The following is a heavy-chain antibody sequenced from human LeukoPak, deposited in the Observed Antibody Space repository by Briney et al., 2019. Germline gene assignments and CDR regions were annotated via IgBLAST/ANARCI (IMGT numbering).Heavy chain of an antibody. CDR3: ARDGLYGDYVSWFDP. CDR1: GYTFTGYY. J-gene: IGHJ5*02. D-gene: IGHD4-17*01. Sequence: GASVKVSCKASGYTFTGYYMHWVRQAPGQGLEWMGWINPNSGGTNYAQKFQGRVTMTRDTSISTAYMELSRLRSDDTAVYYCARDGLYGDYVSWFDPWGQGTLVTVSS. CDR2: INPNSGGT. V-gene: IGHV1-2*02.